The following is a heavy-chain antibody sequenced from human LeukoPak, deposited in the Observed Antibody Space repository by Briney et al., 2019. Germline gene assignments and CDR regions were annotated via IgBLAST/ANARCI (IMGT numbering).Heavy chain of an antibody. V-gene: IGHV4-39*07. D-gene: IGHD7-27*01. Sequence: PSETLSLTCTVSSGSISSSSYYWGWIRQPPGKGLEWIGSIYYSGSTYYNPSLKSRVTISVDTSKNQFSLKLSSVTAADTAVYYCARDEELGTYHGGMDVWGQGTTVTVSS. CDR2: IYYSGST. CDR1: SGSISSSSYY. J-gene: IGHJ6*02. CDR3: ARDEELGTYHGGMDV.